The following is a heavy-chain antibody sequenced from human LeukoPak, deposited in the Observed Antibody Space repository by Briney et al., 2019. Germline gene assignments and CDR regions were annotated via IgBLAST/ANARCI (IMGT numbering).Heavy chain of an antibody. V-gene: IGHV3-21*01. Sequence: GGSLRLSCAASGFTFSSYSMNWVRQAPGKGLEWVSSISSSSSYIYYADSVKGRFTISRDNAKNSLYLQMNSLRAEDTAVYYCARTSNTRNYFDYWGQGTLVTVSS. CDR2: ISSSSSYI. J-gene: IGHJ4*02. CDR1: GFTFSSYS. D-gene: IGHD1-26*01. CDR3: ARTSNTRNYFDY.